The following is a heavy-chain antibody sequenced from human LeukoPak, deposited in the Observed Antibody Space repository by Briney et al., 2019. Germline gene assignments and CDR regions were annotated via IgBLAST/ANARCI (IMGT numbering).Heavy chain of an antibody. D-gene: IGHD4-23*01. J-gene: IGHJ4*02. CDR3: AKDAQKAFRNYGGSPFDY. Sequence: GGSLRLSCAASGFTFSSYAMSWVRQAPGKGLEWVSAISGSGGSTYYADSVKGRFTISRDNSKNTLYLQMNSLRAEDTAVYYCAKDAQKAFRNYGGSPFDYWGQGTLVTVSS. CDR1: GFTFSSYA. V-gene: IGHV3-23*01. CDR2: ISGSGGST.